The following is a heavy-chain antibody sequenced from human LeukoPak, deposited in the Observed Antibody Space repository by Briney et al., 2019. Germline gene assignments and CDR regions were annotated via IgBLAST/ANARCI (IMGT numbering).Heavy chain of an antibody. CDR1: GGSISSGNYY. CDR3: ARALRTQLPNDAFDI. D-gene: IGHD1-26*01. Sequence: SETLSLTCTVSGGSISSGNYYWSWVRQHPGKGLEWIGYICYSGNIYYNPSLKSRVTISVDTSKNQFSLKLSSVTAADTAVYYRARALRTQLPNDAFDIWGQGTMVTVSS. J-gene: IGHJ3*02. CDR2: ICYSGNI. V-gene: IGHV4-31*03.